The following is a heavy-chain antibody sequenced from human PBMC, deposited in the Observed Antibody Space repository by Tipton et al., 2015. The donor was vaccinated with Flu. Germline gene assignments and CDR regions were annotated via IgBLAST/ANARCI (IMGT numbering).Heavy chain of an antibody. Sequence: QMQLVQSGAEVKKPGSSMKVSCKASGGTFSNYAISWIRQAPGQGLEWMGGIIPIFGAVDYAQKFQGRATVTADESTSTVYMELNNVRSEDTAVYYCARSFWENQPLWTSYYYYGMDVWGQGTTVTVSS. CDR3: ARSFWENQPLWTSYYYYGMDV. J-gene: IGHJ6*02. CDR2: IIPIFGAV. V-gene: IGHV1-69*01. CDR1: GGTFSNYA. D-gene: IGHD3-10*01.